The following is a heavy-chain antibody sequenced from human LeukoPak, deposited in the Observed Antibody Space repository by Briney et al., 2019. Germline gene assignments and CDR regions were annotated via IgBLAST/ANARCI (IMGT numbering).Heavy chain of an antibody. J-gene: IGHJ5*02. D-gene: IGHD3-10*01. CDR3: ARESLLWFGELRNWFDP. Sequence: SVKISCKASGGTFSSYAISWVRQAPGQGLEWMGGIIPIFGTANYAQKFQGRVTITADESTSTAYMELSSLRSEDTAVYYCARESLLWFGELRNWFDPWGQGTLVTVSS. V-gene: IGHV1-69*13. CDR2: IIPIFGTA. CDR1: GGTFSSYA.